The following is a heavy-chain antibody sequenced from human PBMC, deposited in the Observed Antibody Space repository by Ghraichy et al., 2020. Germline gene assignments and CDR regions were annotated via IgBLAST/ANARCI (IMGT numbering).Heavy chain of an antibody. CDR2: IYHSGST. CDR3: AREAPSRTYYYGSGSYSGPNVEWAFDI. V-gene: IGHV4-30-2*01. J-gene: IGHJ3*02. Sequence: LRLSCAVSGGSISSGGYSWSWIRQPPGKGLEWIGYIYHSGSTYYNPSLKSRVTISVDRSKNQFSLKLSSVTAADTAVYYCAREAPSRTYYYGSGSYSGPNVEWAFDIWGQGTMVTVSS. D-gene: IGHD3-10*01. CDR1: GGSISSGGYS.